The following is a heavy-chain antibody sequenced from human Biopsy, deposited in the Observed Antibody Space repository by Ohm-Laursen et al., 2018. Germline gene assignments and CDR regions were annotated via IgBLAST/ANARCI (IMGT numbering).Heavy chain of an antibody. CDR1: GGSISSDY. CDR2: IYYDGIT. V-gene: IGHV4-59*07. J-gene: IGHJ6*02. CDR3: ARATNSTGWPYYYFYGMDV. D-gene: IGHD2/OR15-2a*01. Sequence: PSDTLSLTCTVSGGSISSDYWSWIRQPPGKGLEWIGNIYYDGITYYNPSLKSRVAMSVDTSKNQFSLRLNSVTAADTAVYYCARATNSTGWPYYYFYGMDVWGQGTTVTVSS.